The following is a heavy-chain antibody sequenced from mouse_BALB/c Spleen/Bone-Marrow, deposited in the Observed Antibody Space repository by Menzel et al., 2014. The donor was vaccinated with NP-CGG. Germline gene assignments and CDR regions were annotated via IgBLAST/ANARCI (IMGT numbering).Heavy chain of an antibody. V-gene: IGHV2-6-4*01. CDR2: IWGGGST. CDR3: ARRELHAMDY. Sequence: VKLVESGPGLVAPSQSLSITCTVSGFSLSSYSVHWIRQPPGKGLEWLGMIWGGGSTAYNSALRSRLSIINDNSKSQVFLKMSSLQTDDTAMYYCARRELHAMDYWGQGTSVTVSS. CDR1: GFSLSSYS. J-gene: IGHJ4*01.